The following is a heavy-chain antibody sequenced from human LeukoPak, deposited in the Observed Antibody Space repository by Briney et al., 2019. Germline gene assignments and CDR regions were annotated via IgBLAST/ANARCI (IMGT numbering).Heavy chain of an antibody. CDR3: ARGITRHIAAAGTFDY. J-gene: IGHJ4*02. Sequence: GGSLRLSCAASGFTFSSYSMNWVRQAPGKGLEWVSYISSSSSTIYYADSVKGRFTISRDNAKNSLYLQMNSLRAEDTAVYYCARGITRHIAAAGTFDYWGQGTLVTVSS. D-gene: IGHD6-13*01. V-gene: IGHV3-48*01. CDR2: ISSSSSTI. CDR1: GFTFSSYS.